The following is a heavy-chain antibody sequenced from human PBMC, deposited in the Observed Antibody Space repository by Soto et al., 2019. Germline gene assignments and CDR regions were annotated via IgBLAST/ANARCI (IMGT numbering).Heavy chain of an antibody. V-gene: IGHV3-23*01. D-gene: IGHD3-16*01. Sequence: EVQLFQSGGGLLQPGGSLRLSCAASGFIFSNYAMNWVRQAPGRWLEWVSIVTRRGDTTYYADSVKGRFTISRDNSKNTVYLQVTSLTAEDTAVYYCAKDRLGGGLDYWGQGTLVSVSS. CDR2: VTRRGDTT. J-gene: IGHJ4*02. CDR1: GFIFSNYA. CDR3: AKDRLGGGLDY.